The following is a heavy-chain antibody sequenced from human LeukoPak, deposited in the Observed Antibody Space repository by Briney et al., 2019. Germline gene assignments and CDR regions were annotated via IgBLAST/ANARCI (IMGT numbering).Heavy chain of an antibody. V-gene: IGHV4-34*01. CDR3: ARGRVAPAATTMNWFDP. D-gene: IGHD2-2*01. Sequence: PSETLSLTCAVYGGSFSGYYWSWVRQPPGKGLGWIGEINHSGSTNYNPSLKSRVTISVDTSKNQFSLKLSSVTDADTDVYYCARGRVAPAATTMNWFDPWGKGTLVTVSS. CDR2: INHSGST. CDR1: GGSFSGYY. J-gene: IGHJ5*02.